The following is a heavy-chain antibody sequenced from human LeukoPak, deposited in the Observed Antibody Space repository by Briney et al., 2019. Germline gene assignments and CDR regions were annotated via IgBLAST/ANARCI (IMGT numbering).Heavy chain of an antibody. D-gene: IGHD6-13*01. CDR1: GFTFSSYA. CDR2: ISYDGSNK. CDR3: ARAMGIAAPADPFDY. V-gene: IGHV3-30-3*01. Sequence: SGGSLRLSCAASGFTFSSYAMHWVRQAPGKGLEWVAVISYDGSNKYYADSVKGRFTISRDNSKNTLYLQMNSLRAEDTAVYYCARAMGIAAPADPFDYWGQGTLVTVSS. J-gene: IGHJ4*02.